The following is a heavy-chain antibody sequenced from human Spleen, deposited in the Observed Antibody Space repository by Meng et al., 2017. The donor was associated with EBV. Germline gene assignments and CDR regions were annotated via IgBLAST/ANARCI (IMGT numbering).Heavy chain of an antibody. CDR1: GGTFSSDA. Sequence: QVQLVQSGAEVKKXXXXXKXXGKTSGGTFSSDAVSWVRQAPGQGLEWMGGLIPMSDAPYYAQKFQDRVTITADESTSTHYMDLSSLRSEDTAMYYCASESGRGFTPDYWGQGTLVTVYS. D-gene: IGHD3-10*01. J-gene: IGHJ4*02. V-gene: IGHV1-69*01. CDR2: LIPMSDAP. CDR3: ASESGRGFTPDY.